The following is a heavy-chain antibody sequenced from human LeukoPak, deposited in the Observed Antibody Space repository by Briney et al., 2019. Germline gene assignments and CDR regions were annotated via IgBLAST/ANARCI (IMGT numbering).Heavy chain of an antibody. CDR2: IIPIFGTA. Sequence: ASVKVSCKASGGTFSSYAISWVRQAPGQGLEWMGGIIPIFGTANYAQKFQGRVTITADESTSTAYMELSSLRSEDTAVYYCARAFTAMGPFDYWGQGTLVTVSS. D-gene: IGHD5-18*01. CDR1: GGTFSSYA. V-gene: IGHV1-69*01. CDR3: ARAFTAMGPFDY. J-gene: IGHJ4*02.